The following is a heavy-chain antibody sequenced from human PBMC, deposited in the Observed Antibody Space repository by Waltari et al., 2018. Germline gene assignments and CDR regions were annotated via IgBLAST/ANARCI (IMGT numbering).Heavy chain of an antibody. Sequence: DVQLVESGGGLVQPGGSLSLSCEGSGFGTTTIRWTWVRLDPGKGLEWVSFISGSRSRGFYYADSVKGRFTVSRDNDKNSLYLQMNNLRAEDTALYYCARIRGTLGHYYAMDVWGHGTTVTVSS. J-gene: IGHJ6*02. V-gene: IGHV3-48*04. CDR2: ISGSRSRGF. CDR3: ARIRGTLGHYYAMDV. CDR1: GFGTTTIR. D-gene: IGHD1-26*01.